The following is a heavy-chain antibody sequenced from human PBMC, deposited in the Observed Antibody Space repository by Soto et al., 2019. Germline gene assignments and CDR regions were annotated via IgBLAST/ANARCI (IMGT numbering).Heavy chain of an antibody. CDR2: ISAYNGNT. J-gene: IGHJ6*02. Sequence: ASVKVSFKASGYTFTSYGISWVRQAPGQGLEWMGWISAYNGNTNYAQKLQGRVTMTTDTSTSTAYMELRSLRSDDTAVYYCARLRSSWYYYYGMEVWGQGTTVTVSS. CDR3: ARLRSSWYYYYGMEV. D-gene: IGHD6-13*01. V-gene: IGHV1-18*01. CDR1: GYTFTSYG.